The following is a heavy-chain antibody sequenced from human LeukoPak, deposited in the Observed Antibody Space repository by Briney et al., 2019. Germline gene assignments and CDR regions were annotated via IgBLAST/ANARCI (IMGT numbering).Heavy chain of an antibody. CDR1: GGSISSYY. V-gene: IGHV4-4*07. CDR3: ARERYSGSYFPDY. Sequence: ASETLSLTCTVSGGSISSYYGSWIRQPAGKGLEWIGRIYTSGSTNYNPSLKSRVTMSVDTYKNQFSLKLSSVTAADTAVYYCARERYSGSYFPDYWGQGTLVTVSS. CDR2: IYTSGST. J-gene: IGHJ4*02. D-gene: IGHD1-26*01.